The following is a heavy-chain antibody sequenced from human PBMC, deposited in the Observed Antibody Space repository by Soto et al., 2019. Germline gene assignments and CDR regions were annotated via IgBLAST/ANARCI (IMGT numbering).Heavy chain of an antibody. CDR1: GFTFSSHA. Sequence: EVQLLESGGGLVQPGGSLRLSCTASGFTFSSHAMTWVRQAPGKGLEWVSGLSDSGISIYYADSVKDRLTISRDNSKNALYLQIHALRAEDTAVYYCAKVCSSWSAGFFDLWGQGPLVTVSS. CDR3: AKVCSSWSAGFFDL. J-gene: IGHJ4*02. V-gene: IGHV3-23*01. D-gene: IGHD6-13*01. CDR2: LSDSGISI.